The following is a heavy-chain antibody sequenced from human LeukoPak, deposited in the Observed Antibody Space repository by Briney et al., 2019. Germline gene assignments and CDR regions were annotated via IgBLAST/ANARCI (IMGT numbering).Heavy chain of an antibody. D-gene: IGHD6-19*01. CDR1: GYSFTNYW. Sequence: RGESLKISCKGSGYSFTNYWINWVRQMPGKGLEWMGKIDPSDSYTNYSPSFQGHVTISADKSISTAYLQWSSLKASDTAMYYCARLASAWNFDYWGQGTLVTVS. CDR2: IDPSDSYT. J-gene: IGHJ4*02. V-gene: IGHV5-10-1*01. CDR3: ARLASAWNFDY.